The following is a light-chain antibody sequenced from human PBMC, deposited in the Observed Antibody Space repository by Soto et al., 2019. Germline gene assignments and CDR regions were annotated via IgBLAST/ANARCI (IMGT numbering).Light chain of an antibody. CDR2: GAS. CDR1: QNIDRW. Sequence: DIQMTQSPSTLSASVGDRVTITCRASQNIDRWLAWYQQKPGKPPNLLIYGASNLESGVPSRFSGSGSGTEFTLTISSLRPDDFATYYCQQYNSYPWTFGQGNKVEIK. CDR3: QQYNSYPWT. V-gene: IGKV1-5*03. J-gene: IGKJ1*01.